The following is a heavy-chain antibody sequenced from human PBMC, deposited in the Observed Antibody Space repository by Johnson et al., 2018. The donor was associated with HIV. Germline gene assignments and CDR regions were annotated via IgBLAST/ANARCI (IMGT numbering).Heavy chain of an antibody. Sequence: MQLVESGGGLVQPGGSLRLSCAASGFTFDDNGMSWVRQAPGKGLEWVSAISGSGGSTYYADSVKVRFTISRDNSKNTLYLQMTSLRAEDTAVYYCAIVGIFGVAPDDAFDIWGQGTMVTVSS. CDR3: AIVGIFGVAPDDAFDI. J-gene: IGHJ3*02. CDR1: GFTFDDNG. V-gene: IGHV3-23*04. D-gene: IGHD3-3*01. CDR2: ISGSGGST.